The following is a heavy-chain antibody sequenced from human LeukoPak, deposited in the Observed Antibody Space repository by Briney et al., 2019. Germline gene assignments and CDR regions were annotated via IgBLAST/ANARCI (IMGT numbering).Heavy chain of an antibody. Sequence: GGSLRLSCAASGFTFSNAWMSWVRQAPGKGLEWVGRIKSKTDGGTTDYAAPVKGRFTISRDNSKNTLYLQMNSLRAEDTAVYYCAKDYIKLLWFGELGNYYMDVWGKGTTVTVSS. D-gene: IGHD3-10*01. CDR1: GFTFSNAW. J-gene: IGHJ6*03. CDR2: IKSKTDGGTT. CDR3: AKDYIKLLWFGELGNYYMDV. V-gene: IGHV3-15*01.